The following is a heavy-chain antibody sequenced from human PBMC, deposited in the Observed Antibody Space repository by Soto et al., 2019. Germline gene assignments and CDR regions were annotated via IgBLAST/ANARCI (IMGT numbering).Heavy chain of an antibody. CDR3: ARGRWENWFDP. V-gene: IGHV1-69*13. CDR1: GGTFSSYD. Sequence: SVKVSCKASGGTFSSYDISWVRQAPGQGLEWMGGIIPLFGTTNYAQKFRGRVTITADETTSTAYMELSSLRSEDTAVYFCARGRWENWFDPWGQGTLVTVSS. J-gene: IGHJ5*02. CDR2: IIPLFGTT. D-gene: IGHD1-26*01.